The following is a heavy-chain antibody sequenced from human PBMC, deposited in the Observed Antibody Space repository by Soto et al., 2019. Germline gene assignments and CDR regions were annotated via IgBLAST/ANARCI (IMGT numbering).Heavy chain of an antibody. D-gene: IGHD3-10*01. J-gene: IGHJ6*03. CDR2: INPNSGGT. CDR1: VYTFTGYY. Sequence: ASVKVSCKASVYTFTGYYMHWVRQAPGQGLEWMGWINPNSGGTNYAQKFQGWVTMTRDTSISTAYMELSRLRSDDTAVYYCASAYGSGSWDYYYMDVWGKGTTVTVSS. CDR3: ASAYGSGSWDYYYMDV. V-gene: IGHV1-2*04.